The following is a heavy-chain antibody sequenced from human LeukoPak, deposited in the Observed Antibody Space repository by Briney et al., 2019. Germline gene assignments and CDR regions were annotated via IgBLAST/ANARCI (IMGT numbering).Heavy chain of an antibody. Sequence: GASVKVSCKASGYTFTSYGISWVRQAPGQGLEWMGWISAYNGNTNYAQKLQGRFTISRDNSKNTLYLQMNSLRAEDTAVYYCAKDQAQYCSSTSCHDAFDIWGQGTMVTVSS. V-gene: IGHV1-18*01. CDR2: ISAYNGNT. J-gene: IGHJ3*02. CDR1: GYTFTSYG. D-gene: IGHD2-2*01. CDR3: AKDQAQYCSSTSCHDAFDI.